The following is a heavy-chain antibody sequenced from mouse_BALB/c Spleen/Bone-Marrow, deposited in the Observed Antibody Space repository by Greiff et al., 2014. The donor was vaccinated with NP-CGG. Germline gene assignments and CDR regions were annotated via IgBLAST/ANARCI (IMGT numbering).Heavy chain of an antibody. D-gene: IGHD2-2*01. J-gene: IGHJ4*01. V-gene: IGHV1-15*01. Sequence: QVQLQQPGAELVRPGASVTLSCKASGYKFTDYEMHWVKQTPVHGLEWIGSIDPETGGTAYNQNFKGEATLTADRSSTTAYMELRSLTSEDSAVYYCTREGIYFGYDVPMDYWGQGTSVTVSS. CDR1: GYKFTDYE. CDR3: TREGIYFGYDVPMDY. CDR2: IDPETGGT.